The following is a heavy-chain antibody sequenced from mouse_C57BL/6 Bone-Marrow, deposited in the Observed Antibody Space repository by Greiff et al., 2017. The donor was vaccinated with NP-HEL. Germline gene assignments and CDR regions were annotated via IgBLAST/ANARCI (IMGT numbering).Heavy chain of an antibody. CDR2: ISSGSSTI. V-gene: IGHV5-17*01. Sequence: EVKLVESGGGLVKPGGSLKLSCAASGFTFSDYGMHWVRQAPEKGLEWVAYISSGSSTIYYADTVKGRFTISRDNAKNTLFLQMTRLRSEDTAMYYCARRYRGLYYYAMDYWGQGTSVTVSS. CDR3: ARRYRGLYYYAMDY. J-gene: IGHJ4*01. D-gene: IGHD2-12*01. CDR1: GFTFSDYG.